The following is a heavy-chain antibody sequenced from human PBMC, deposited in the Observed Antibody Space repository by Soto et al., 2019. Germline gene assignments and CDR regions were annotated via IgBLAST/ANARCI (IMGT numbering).Heavy chain of an antibody. V-gene: IGHV3-73*02. D-gene: IGHD6-19*01. CDR3: TIAVAGTLIDY. Sequence: EVQLVESGGGLVQPGGSLKLSCAASGFTFSGSAMHWVRQASGKGLEWVGRIRSKANSYATAYAASVKGRFTISRDDSKQTAYLKMNSLKTEDTAVYYGTIAVAGTLIDYWGQGSLVTVSS. CDR2: IRSKANSYAT. CDR1: GFTFSGSA. J-gene: IGHJ4*02.